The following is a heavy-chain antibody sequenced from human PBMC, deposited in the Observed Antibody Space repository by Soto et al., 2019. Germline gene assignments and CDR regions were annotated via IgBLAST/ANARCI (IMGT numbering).Heavy chain of an antibody. Sequence: PGGSLRLSCAASGFTFSGYAMHWVRQAPGKGLEWVAVISYDGSNKYYADSVKGRFTISRDNSKNTLYLQMNSLRAEDTAVYYCAKGQYCYGMTFDYWGQGALVTVSS. CDR1: GFTFSGYA. V-gene: IGHV3-30-3*01. J-gene: IGHJ4*02. CDR2: ISYDGSNK. D-gene: IGHD5-18*01. CDR3: AKGQYCYGMTFDY.